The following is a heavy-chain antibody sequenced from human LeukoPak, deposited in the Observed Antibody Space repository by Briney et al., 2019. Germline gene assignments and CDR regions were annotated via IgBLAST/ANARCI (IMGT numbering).Heavy chain of an antibody. V-gene: IGHV3-7*01. D-gene: IGHD3-10*01. CDR3: TRLSEMLRGPQVIYYFEY. J-gene: IGHJ4*02. CDR1: GFTFSSRDW. Sequence: GGSLRLSCVASGFTFSSRDWMTWVRQAPGKGLEWVANIKRDGSDKYYVDSVKGRFTISRDNAKNSLYLQMNSLRAEDTAVYYCTRLSEMLRGPQVIYYFEYWGQGTLVTVSS. CDR2: IKRDGSDK.